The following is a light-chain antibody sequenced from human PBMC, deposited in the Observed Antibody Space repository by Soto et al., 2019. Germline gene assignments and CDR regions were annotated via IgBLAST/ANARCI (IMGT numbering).Light chain of an antibody. CDR2: GTS. J-gene: IGKJ1*01. V-gene: IGKV3-20*01. Sequence: EIVLTQSPGTLSLSPGERATLSCRASQSVSSSYLAWYQQKPGQAPRLLIYGTSSRATAIPDRFSGSGSGKDSPPPISRGDLKVLAVYSCHRLVSYSGTWGKGTK. CDR1: QSVSSSY. CDR3: HRLVSYSGT.